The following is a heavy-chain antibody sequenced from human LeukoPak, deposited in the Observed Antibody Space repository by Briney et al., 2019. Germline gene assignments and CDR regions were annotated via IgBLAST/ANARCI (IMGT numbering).Heavy chain of an antibody. CDR1: GGSISSSSYY. D-gene: IGHD3-10*01. Sequence: SETPSLTCTVSGGSISSSSYYWGWIRQPPGKGLEWIGSIYYSGSTYYNPSLKSRVTISVDTSKNQFSLKLSSVTAADTAVYYCARAGRLYGSGSYYFKYYFDYWGQGTLVTVSS. CDR2: IYYSGST. V-gene: IGHV4-39*07. CDR3: ARAGRLYGSGSYYFKYYFDY. J-gene: IGHJ4*02.